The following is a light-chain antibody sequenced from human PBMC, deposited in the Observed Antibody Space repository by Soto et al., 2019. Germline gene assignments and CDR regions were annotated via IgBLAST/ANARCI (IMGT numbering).Light chain of an antibody. V-gene: IGKV3-11*01. J-gene: IGKJ5*01. CDR3: HTRSNWAPA. Sequence: EIVMTQSPATLTVSPGERATLSCRASQSVTSNLAWYQQKPGQAPRLLIYGASNSATGIPARFSGSGSGTDFNLTISSLVPEDFAVYYYHTRSNWAPAFGQGTRLEIK. CDR2: GAS. CDR1: QSVTSN.